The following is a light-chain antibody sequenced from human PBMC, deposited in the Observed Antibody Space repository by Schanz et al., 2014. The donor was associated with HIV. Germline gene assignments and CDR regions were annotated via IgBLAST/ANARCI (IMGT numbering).Light chain of an antibody. J-gene: IGKJ1*01. CDR3: HKYSGYSQT. Sequence: EIVMTQSPATLSVSPGERATLSCRASQTVSSNLAWYQQKPGQAPRLLIYGASSRATGIPDRFSGSGSGTEFTLTINSLQPDDFATYYCHKYSGYSQTFGQGTKVDIK. V-gene: IGKV3D-15*01. CDR1: QTVSSN. CDR2: GAS.